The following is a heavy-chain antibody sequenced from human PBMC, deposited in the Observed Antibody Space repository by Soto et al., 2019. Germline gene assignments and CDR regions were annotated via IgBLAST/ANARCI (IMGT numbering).Heavy chain of an antibody. CDR1: GFTFSSYS. CDR3: ARNEGDYDILTGYYGNNWFDP. Sequence: GGSLRLSCAASGFTFSSYSMNWVRQAPGKGLEWVSSISSSSSYIYYADSVKGRFTISRDNAKNSLYLQMNSLRAEDTAVYYCARNEGDYDILTGYYGNNWFDPWGQGTLVTVSS. D-gene: IGHD3-9*01. J-gene: IGHJ5*02. V-gene: IGHV3-21*01. CDR2: ISSSSSYI.